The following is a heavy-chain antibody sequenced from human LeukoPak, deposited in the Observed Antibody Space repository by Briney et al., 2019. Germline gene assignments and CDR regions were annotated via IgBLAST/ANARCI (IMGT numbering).Heavy chain of an antibody. D-gene: IGHD6-19*01. CDR3: ARDHNWDSSGWYVGY. J-gene: IGHJ4*02. CDR1: GGSISSSSYY. Sequence: PSETLSLTCTVSGGSISSSSYYWGWIRQPPGKGLEWIGNIYYSGTTYFNPSLKSRVTISVDTSKNQFSLKLSSVTAADTAVYYCARDHNWDSSGWYVGYWGQGTLVTVSS. V-gene: IGHV4-39*07. CDR2: IYYSGTT.